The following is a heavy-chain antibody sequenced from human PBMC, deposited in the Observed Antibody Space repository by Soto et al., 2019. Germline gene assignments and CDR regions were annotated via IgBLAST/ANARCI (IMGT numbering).Heavy chain of an antibody. CDR1: GGSISSSSYY. Sequence: QLQLQESGPGLVKPSETLSLTCTVSGGSISSSSYYWGWIRQPPGKGLEWIGSIYYSGSTYYNPSLKSRVNIPVDTSENQLTLKVRSVAAAVTAVYYCAITYYYDSSGYSFINYFDYWGQGTLVTVSS. D-gene: IGHD3-22*01. V-gene: IGHV4-39*01. CDR2: IYYSGST. CDR3: AITYYYDSSGYSFINYFDY. J-gene: IGHJ4*02.